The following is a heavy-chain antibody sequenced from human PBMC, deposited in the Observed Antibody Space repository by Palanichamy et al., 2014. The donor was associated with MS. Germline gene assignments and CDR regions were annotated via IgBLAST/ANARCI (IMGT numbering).Heavy chain of an antibody. D-gene: IGHD2-2*01. CDR2: ISSGSNTI. V-gene: IGHV3-48*02. CDR3: ARVGHCSSASCYLSSMDV. Sequence: EVQLVESGGGLVQTGGSLRLSCAASGFTFSSYSMNRVRQAPGKGLEWISYISSGSNTIYYADSVKGRFTISRDNAKNSLYLQMNSLRDEDTAVYYCARVGHCSSASCYLSSMDVWGQGTSVTVSS. CDR1: GFTFSSYS. J-gene: IGHJ6*02.